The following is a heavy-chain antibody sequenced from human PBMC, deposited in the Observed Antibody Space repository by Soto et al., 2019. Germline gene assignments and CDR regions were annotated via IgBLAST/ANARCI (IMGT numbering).Heavy chain of an antibody. Sequence: GGSLRLSSGAAGFRFSSHLMHWVRQTKGKGLVWVSRITSDGRSTTYADSVKGRFTIARDNAKNTLYLQMNSLRAEDTAVYYCARDFGRSGGSGFDYWGQGALVTVSS. CDR1: GFRFSSHL. V-gene: IGHV3-74*01. J-gene: IGHJ4*02. CDR3: ARDFGRSGGSGFDY. CDR2: ITSDGRST. D-gene: IGHD2-15*01.